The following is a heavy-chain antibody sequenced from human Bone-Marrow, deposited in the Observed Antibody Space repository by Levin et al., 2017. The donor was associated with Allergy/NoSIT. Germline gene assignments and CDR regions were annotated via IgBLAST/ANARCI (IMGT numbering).Heavy chain of an antibody. CDR2: ISSSSSYI. CDR1: GFTFSGYS. CDR3: AREMGCSSTSCYRDFDY. D-gene: IGHD2-2*02. Sequence: GGSLRLSCAASGFTFSGYSMNWVRQAPGKGLEWVSSISSSSSYIYYADSVKGRFTISRDNAKNSLYLQMNSLRAEDTAVYYCAREMGCSSTSCYRDFDYWGQGTLVTVSS. V-gene: IGHV3-21*01. J-gene: IGHJ4*02.